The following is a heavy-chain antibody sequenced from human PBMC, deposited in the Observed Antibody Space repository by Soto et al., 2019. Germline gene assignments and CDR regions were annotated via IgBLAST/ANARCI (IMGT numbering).Heavy chain of an antibody. D-gene: IGHD2-8*01. CDR3: ARGDATDCSNGVCSFFYNHDMDV. CDR1: GYSFTDYH. V-gene: IGHV1-2*06. CDR2: INPKSGGT. Sequence: QVQLVQSGAEVKKPGASVKVSCKASGYSFTDYHIHWVRQAPGQGLEWLGRINPKSGGTSTAQKFQGEVTMTTDTSISTASMERARLTSDDTAIYYCARGDATDCSNGVCSFFYNHDMDVWGQGTTVTVSS. J-gene: IGHJ6*02.